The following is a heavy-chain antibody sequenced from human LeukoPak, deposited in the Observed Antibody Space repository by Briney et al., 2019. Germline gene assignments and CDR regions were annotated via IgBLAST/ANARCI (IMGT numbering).Heavy chain of an antibody. CDR2: MNPNSGNT. Sequence: ASVKGSCKASGYTFTSYDINWVRQATGQGLEWMGWMNPNSGNTGYAQKFQGRVTMTRNTSISTAYMELSSLRSEDTAVYYCASGPGGGYEFDYWGQGTLVTVSS. CDR1: GYTFTSYD. D-gene: IGHD5-12*01. CDR3: ASGPGGGYEFDY. V-gene: IGHV1-8*01. J-gene: IGHJ4*02.